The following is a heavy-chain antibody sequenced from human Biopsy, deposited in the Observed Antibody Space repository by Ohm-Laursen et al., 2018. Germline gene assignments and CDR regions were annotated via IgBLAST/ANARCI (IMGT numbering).Heavy chain of an antibody. CDR2: IYYSVMT. V-gene: IGHV4-59*02. D-gene: IGHD4-11*01. J-gene: IGHJ6*02. CDR1: GDSVPKYY. CDR3: ARDSGILNYGNFKYYHYYGMDV. Sequence: TLSLTCTVSGDSVPKYYWSWIRQPPGKGLEWIGHIYYSVMTNYNPSLQSRVSISVDTSRNQVSLTLSSVTAADTAVYYCARDSGILNYGNFKYYHYYGMDVWGQGTKVTVSS.